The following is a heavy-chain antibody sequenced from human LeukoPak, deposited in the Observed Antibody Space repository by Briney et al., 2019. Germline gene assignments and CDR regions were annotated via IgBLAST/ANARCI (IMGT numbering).Heavy chain of an antibody. CDR2: IYYTGST. V-gene: IGHV4-39*01. J-gene: IGHJ4*02. CDR1: GGSVSSNDYY. CDR3: ARLGCSGGSCYDLY. Sequence: SETLSLTCTVSGGSVSSNDYYWGWIRQPPGKGLGWIGSIYYTGSTYYTPSLKSGVTISIDTSKNLFSLNLSSVTAADTAVYYCARLGCSGGSCYDLYWGQGTLVTVSS. D-gene: IGHD2-15*01.